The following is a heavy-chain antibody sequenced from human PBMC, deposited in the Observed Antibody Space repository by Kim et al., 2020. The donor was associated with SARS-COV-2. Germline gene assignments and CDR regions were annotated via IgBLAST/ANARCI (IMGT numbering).Heavy chain of an antibody. CDR1: GGSISSYY. J-gene: IGHJ6*02. Sequence: SETLSLTCTVSGGSISSYYWSWIRQPPGKGLEWIGYIYYSGSTNYNPSLKSRVTISVDTSKNQFSLKLSSVTAADTAVYYCARDKYTAMDPPFSWGYYYGMDVWGQGTTVTVSS. CDR2: IYYSGST. V-gene: IGHV4-59*13. D-gene: IGHD5-18*01. CDR3: ARDKYTAMDPPFSWGYYYGMDV.